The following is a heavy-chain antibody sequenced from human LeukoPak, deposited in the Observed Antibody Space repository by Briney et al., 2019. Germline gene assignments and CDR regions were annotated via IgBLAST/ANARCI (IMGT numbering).Heavy chain of an antibody. J-gene: IGHJ4*02. Sequence: SETLSLTCAVYGGSFSGYYWSWIRQPPGKGLEWIEEINHSGSTNYNPSLKSRVTISVDTSKNQFSLKLSSVTAADTAVYYCARIAAGFPFDYWGQGTLVTVSS. D-gene: IGHD6-13*01. V-gene: IGHV4-34*01. CDR3: ARIAAGFPFDY. CDR2: INHSGST. CDR1: GGSFSGYY.